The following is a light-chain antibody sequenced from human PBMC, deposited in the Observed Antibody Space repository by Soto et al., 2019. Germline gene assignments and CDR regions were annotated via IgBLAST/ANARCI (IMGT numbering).Light chain of an antibody. CDR2: SNN. CDR1: SSNIGSNT. V-gene: IGLV1-44*01. Sequence: QSVLTQPPSASGTPGQRVTISCSGSSSNIGSNTVNWYQQLPGTAPKLLMYSNNQRPSGVPDRFSGSQSGTSASLAISGLQSEDEADYYCAAWDDSLNGRVFGGGTKLTV. CDR3: AAWDDSLNGRV. J-gene: IGLJ3*02.